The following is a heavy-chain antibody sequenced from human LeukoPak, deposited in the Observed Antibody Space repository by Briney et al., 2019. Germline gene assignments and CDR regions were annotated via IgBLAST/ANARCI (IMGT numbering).Heavy chain of an antibody. Sequence: ASVKVSCKASGYTFTGYYMHWVRQAPGQGLEWMGWINPNSGNTGYAQKFQGRVTMTRDTSISTAYMELSRLRSDDTAVYYCARAGTTVTTIDYWGQGTLVTVSS. D-gene: IGHD4-17*01. CDR3: ARAGTTVTTIDY. CDR1: GYTFTGYY. J-gene: IGHJ4*02. V-gene: IGHV1-2*02. CDR2: INPNSGNT.